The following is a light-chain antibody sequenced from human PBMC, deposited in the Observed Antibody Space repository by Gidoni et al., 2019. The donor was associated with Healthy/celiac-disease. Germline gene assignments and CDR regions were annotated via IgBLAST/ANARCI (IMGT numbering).Light chain of an antibody. Sequence: EIVLTQSPGTLSLSPGERATLSCRASQSVSSSYVAWYQQKPGQAPRLLIYGASSRATGIPDRFSGSGSGTDFTLTISRLEPEDFAVYYCQQGFTFGPGTKVDIK. V-gene: IGKV3-20*01. J-gene: IGKJ3*01. CDR3: QQGFT. CDR2: GAS. CDR1: QSVSSSY.